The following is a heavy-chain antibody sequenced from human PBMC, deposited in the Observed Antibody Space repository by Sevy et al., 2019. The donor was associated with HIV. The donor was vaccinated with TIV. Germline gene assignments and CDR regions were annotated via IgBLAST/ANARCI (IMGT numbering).Heavy chain of an antibody. CDR2: ISYDGINK. Sequence: GGYLRLSCEVSGLSVTNNGMHWVRQAPGKGLEWVAVISYDGINKYYGDSVKGRFIVSRDRSKNTLYLQMNILRIEETAVYYCAKDFTGFYGMDVWGQGTTVTVSS. CDR1: GLSVTNNG. CDR3: AKDFTGFYGMDV. J-gene: IGHJ6*02. V-gene: IGHV3-30*18. D-gene: IGHD3-9*01.